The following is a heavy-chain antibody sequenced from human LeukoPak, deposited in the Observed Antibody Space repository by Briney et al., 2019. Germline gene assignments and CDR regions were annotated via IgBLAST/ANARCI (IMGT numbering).Heavy chain of an antibody. CDR1: GFTFTNYA. V-gene: IGHV3-64*01. J-gene: IGHJ4*02. Sequence: GGSLRLSCTASGFTFTNYAMHWVRQAPGKGLEYVSAISSNGGSTYYAKSVKGRFTISRDNSKNTLYLHMGSLRPEDMAVYYCARDAGKGYNYKDYWGQGTLVTVSS. CDR2: ISSNGGST. D-gene: IGHD5-24*01. CDR3: ARDAGKGYNYKDY.